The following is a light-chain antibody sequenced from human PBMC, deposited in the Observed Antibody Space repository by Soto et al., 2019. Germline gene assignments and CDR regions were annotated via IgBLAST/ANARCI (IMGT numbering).Light chain of an antibody. Sequence: DIQITQSPSSVSASVGDRVTIACRTTQHIGTWLAWYQQKPGRAPNLLIYAASNLQSGVPSRFSGSGSGTAFTLTISSLQPEDFATYYCQQANSFPITFAQGTRLEIK. CDR3: QQANSFPIT. J-gene: IGKJ5*01. CDR2: AAS. V-gene: IGKV1-12*01. CDR1: QHIGTW.